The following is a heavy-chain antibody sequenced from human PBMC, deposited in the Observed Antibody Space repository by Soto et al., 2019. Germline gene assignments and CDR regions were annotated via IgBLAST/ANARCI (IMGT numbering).Heavy chain of an antibody. V-gene: IGHV1-69*04. CDR1: GGTFSSYT. CDR3: ARDTMGSSGYYYFDY. J-gene: IGHJ4*02. CDR2: IIPILGIA. Sequence: SVKASCKASGGTFSSYTISWVRQAPGQGLEWMGRIIPILGIANYAQKFQGRVTITADKSTSPAYMELSSLRSEDTAVYYCARDTMGSSGYYYFDYWGQGTLVTVSS. D-gene: IGHD3-22*01.